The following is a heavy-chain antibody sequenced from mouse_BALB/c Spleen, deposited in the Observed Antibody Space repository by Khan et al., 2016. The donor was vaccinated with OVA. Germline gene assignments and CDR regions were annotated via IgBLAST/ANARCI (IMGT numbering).Heavy chain of an antibody. V-gene: IGHV3-1*02. CDR3: VRWDY. Sequence: VQLQESGPDLLKPSQSLSLTYTVTGYSITSGYSWHWIRQFPGHKLEWMGYIDYSGTTNYNPSLKSRISITREISKNQFFLQLNSVTTEDTATYYCVRWDYWGQGTTLTVSS. CDR2: IDYSGTT. J-gene: IGHJ2*01. CDR1: GYSITSGYS.